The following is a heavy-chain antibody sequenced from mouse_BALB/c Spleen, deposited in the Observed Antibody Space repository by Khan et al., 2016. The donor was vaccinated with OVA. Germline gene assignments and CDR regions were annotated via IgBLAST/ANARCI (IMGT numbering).Heavy chain of an antibody. CDR2: ITSGGSYT. J-gene: IGHJ2*01. V-gene: IGHV5-6-4*01. CDR1: GFAFSSYS. Sequence: EVELVESGGGLVKPGGSLKLSCAASGFAFSSYSMSWVRQTPEKRLEWVATITSGGSYTYYPDSVKGRFTISRDNAKNTLYLQMSSLKSEDTGMYYCTRDRNYYVSSFYFDYWGQGTTLTVSS. D-gene: IGHD1-1*01. CDR3: TRDRNYYVSSFYFDY.